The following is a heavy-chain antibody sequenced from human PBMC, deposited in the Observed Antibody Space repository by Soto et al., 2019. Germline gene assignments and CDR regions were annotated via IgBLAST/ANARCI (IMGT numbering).Heavy chain of an antibody. CDR3: ARDLSLPLYALDI. J-gene: IGHJ3*02. Sequence: PGGSLRLSCAASGFTFSSYWMHWVRQAPGKGLVWVSSISSSSSYIYYADSVKGRFTISRDNAKNSLYLQMNSLRAEDTAVYYCARDLSLPLYALDIWGQGTMVTVSS. CDR2: ISSSSSYI. CDR1: GFTFSSYW. D-gene: IGHD2-15*01. V-gene: IGHV3-21*01.